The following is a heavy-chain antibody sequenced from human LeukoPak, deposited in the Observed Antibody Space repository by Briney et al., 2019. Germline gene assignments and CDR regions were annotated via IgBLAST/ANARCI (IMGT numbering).Heavy chain of an antibody. V-gene: IGHV4-59*08. CDR2: IYHDGRS. Sequence: PSETLSLTCTVSGGSISGYYWSWIRQPPGKGLEWIGYIYHDGRSIYNPSLKSRVTISVDTSKNQFSLKLSSVTAADTAVYYCARQGGIQMGAILFDSWGQGTLVTVSS. CDR1: GGSISGYY. J-gene: IGHJ4*02. CDR3: ARQGGIQMGAILFDS. D-gene: IGHD1-26*01.